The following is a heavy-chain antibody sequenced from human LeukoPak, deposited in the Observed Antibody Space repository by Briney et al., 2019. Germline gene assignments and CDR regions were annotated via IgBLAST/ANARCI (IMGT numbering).Heavy chain of an antibody. D-gene: IGHD3-10*01. Sequence: GGSLRLSCVASGFTFDDYAMHWVRQAPGKGLEWVSGISWNSGSTGYADSVKGRFTISRDNAKNSLYLQMNSLRAEDTALYYRAEGGTMVRGVITYFDYWGQGTLVTVSS. J-gene: IGHJ4*02. CDR3: AEGGTMVRGVITYFDY. CDR2: ISWNSGST. V-gene: IGHV3-9*01. CDR1: GFTFDDYA.